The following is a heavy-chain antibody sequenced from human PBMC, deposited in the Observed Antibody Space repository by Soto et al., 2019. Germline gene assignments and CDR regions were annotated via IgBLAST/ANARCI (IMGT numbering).Heavy chain of an antibody. J-gene: IGHJ6*02. D-gene: IGHD3-9*01. CDR1: GDSVSSNSAA. V-gene: IGHV6-1*01. CDR2: TYYRSKWYN. CDR3: ARVDYDILTGSHYYYYGMDV. Sequence: PLQTLSLTCAISGDSVSSNSAAWNWIRQSPSRGLEWLGRTYYRSKWYNDYAVSVKSRITINPDTSKNQFSLQLNSVTPEDTAVYYCARVDYDILTGSHYYYYGMDVWGQGTTVTVS.